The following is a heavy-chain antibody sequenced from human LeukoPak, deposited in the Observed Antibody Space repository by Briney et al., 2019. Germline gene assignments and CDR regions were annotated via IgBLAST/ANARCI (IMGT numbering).Heavy chain of an antibody. CDR1: GGSISSYY. J-gene: IGHJ6*03. CDR2: IYYSGST. V-gene: IGHV4-59*08. CDR3: ARQPNRYCSSTSCYRNYYYMDV. Sequence: SETLSLTCTVSGGSISSYYWSWIRQPPGKGLEWIGYIYYSGSTNYNPSLKSRVTISVDTSKNQFSLKLSSVTAADTAVYYCARQPNRYCSSTSCYRNYYYMDVWGKGTTVTVSS. D-gene: IGHD2-2*02.